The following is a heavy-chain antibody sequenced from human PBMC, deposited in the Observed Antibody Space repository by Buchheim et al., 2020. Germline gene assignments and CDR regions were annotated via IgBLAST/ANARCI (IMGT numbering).Heavy chain of an antibody. V-gene: IGHV3-30*18. J-gene: IGHJ4*02. CDR3: AKGIRDVAVVVPATMDF. CDR1: GFSFNTYA. D-gene: IGHD2-21*02. Sequence: QVHLVESGGGVVKPGRSLRLSCDTSGFSFNTYAMHWVRQAPGKGLEWVAVISNDGNRRYYAASVKGRFSISRDDSKNTLFLQMSSLRTEDTGVYYCAKGIRDVAVVVPATMDFWGQGSL. CDR2: ISNDGNRR.